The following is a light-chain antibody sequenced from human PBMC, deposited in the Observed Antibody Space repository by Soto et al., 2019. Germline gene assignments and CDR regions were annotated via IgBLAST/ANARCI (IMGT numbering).Light chain of an antibody. J-gene: IGKJ1*01. CDR1: QGISNY. Sequence: DIQMTQSPSSLSASVGDRATITCRASQGISNYLAWYQQKPGTVPKLLIYAASTLQSGVPSRFSGSGSGTDSTLTISSLQPEDVATYYCQKYNSAPRTFGQGTKVEIK. V-gene: IGKV1-27*01. CDR3: QKYNSAPRT. CDR2: AAS.